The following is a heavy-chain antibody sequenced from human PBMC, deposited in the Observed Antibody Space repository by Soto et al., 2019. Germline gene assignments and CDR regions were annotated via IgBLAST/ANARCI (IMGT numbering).Heavy chain of an antibody. J-gene: IGHJ5*02. CDR3: ASTYYYDSNRGYNWYDH. V-gene: IGHV4-31*03. CDR2: IYYSGST. Sequence: TLSLTCTVSGGSISRGGYYWSWIRQHPGKGLEWIGYIYYSGSTYYNPSLKSRVTISVTTSKNQFSLKLSSVTAADTAVYYCASTYYYDSNRGYNWYDHWGQGTLVTVSS. D-gene: IGHD3-22*01. CDR1: GGSISRGGYY.